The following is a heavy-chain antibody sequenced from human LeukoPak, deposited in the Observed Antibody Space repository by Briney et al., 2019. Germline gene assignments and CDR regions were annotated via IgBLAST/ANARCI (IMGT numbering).Heavy chain of an antibody. V-gene: IGHV4-30-4*08. Sequence: TLSLTCTVSGGSISSGDYYWSWIRQPPGKGLEWIGYIYYSGSTYYNPSLKSRVTISVGTSKNQFSLKLSSVTAADTAVYYCARAHIQQLVGWFDPWGQGTLVTVSS. J-gene: IGHJ5*02. CDR3: ARAHIQQLVGWFDP. D-gene: IGHD6-13*01. CDR1: GGSISSGDYY. CDR2: IYYSGST.